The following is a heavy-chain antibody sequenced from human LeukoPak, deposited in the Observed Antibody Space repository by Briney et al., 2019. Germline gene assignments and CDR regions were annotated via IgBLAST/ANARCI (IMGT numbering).Heavy chain of an antibody. CDR2: ISSSGSTI. J-gene: IGHJ4*02. V-gene: IGHV3-11*04. D-gene: IGHD3-22*01. CDR3: ARVTLDSSGTIDY. Sequence: GGSLRLSCAASGFTFSDYYMSWIRQAPGKGLEWVSYISSSGSTIYYADSVKGRFTISRDNAKNSLYLQMNSLRAEDTAVYCCARVTLDSSGTIDYWGQGTLVTVSS. CDR1: GFTFSDYY.